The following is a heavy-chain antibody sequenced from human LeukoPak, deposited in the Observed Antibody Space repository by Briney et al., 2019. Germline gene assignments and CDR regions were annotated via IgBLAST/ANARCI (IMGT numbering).Heavy chain of an antibody. CDR3: VTDITMVRGGS. J-gene: IGHJ5*02. D-gene: IGHD3-10*01. V-gene: IGHV3-30*04. Sequence: GGSLRLSCAASGFTFSSYAMHWVRQAPGKGLEWVAALSYDGSDKYYADSVKGRFTISRDNSKNTLYLQMNSLRPEDTAVYYCVTDITMVRGGSWGQGTLVTVSS. CDR2: LSYDGSDK. CDR1: GFTFSSYA.